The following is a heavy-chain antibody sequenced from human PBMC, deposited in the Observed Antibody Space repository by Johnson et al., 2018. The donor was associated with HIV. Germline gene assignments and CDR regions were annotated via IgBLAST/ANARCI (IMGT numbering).Heavy chain of an antibody. Sequence: VQLVESGGGLVKPGGSLRLSCAASGFTFSSYAMHWVRQAPGKGLEWVSVIYSGGSTYYADSVKGRFTISRDNSKNTLYLQMTSLRAEDTAVYYWARGRVKFARVVVVARPAFDIWGQGTMVTVSS. J-gene: IGHJ3*02. CDR2: IYSGGST. CDR1: GFTFSSYA. V-gene: IGHV3-66*01. D-gene: IGHD2-15*01. CDR3: ARGRVKFARVVVVARPAFDI.